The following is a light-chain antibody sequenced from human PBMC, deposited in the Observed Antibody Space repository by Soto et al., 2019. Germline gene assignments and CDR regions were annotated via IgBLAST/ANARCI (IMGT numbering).Light chain of an antibody. Sequence: DIQMSPSPSTLAASVGYRVSISSYLNWYQQKPGKAPKLLIYAASSMQSGVPSRFSGSGSGTDFTITISSLQPEDFATYYCQQSYSTPPITFGQGTRLEIK. CDR3: QQSYSTPPIT. V-gene: IGKV1-39*01. CDR1: ISSY. CDR2: AAS. J-gene: IGKJ5*01.